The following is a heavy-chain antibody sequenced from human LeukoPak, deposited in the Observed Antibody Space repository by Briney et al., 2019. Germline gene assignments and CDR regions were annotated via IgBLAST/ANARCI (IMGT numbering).Heavy chain of an antibody. CDR3: ARSGIGRGFDI. D-gene: IGHD2/OR15-2a*01. CDR2: INKDATIT. V-gene: IGHV3-74*01. CDR1: AFSMNDFW. Sequence: GGSLRLSCAASAFSMNDFWMHWVRQGPGKGLEWVSRINKDATITTYADSVKGRFTVSRDNVKNMVYLDMNGQRGDDTAVYYCARSGIGRGFDIWGRGATATVSS. J-gene: IGHJ3*02.